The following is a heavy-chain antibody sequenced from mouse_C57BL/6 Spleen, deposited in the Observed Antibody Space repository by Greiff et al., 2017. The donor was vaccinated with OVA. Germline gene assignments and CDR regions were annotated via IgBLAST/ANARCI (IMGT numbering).Heavy chain of an antibody. CDR3: ARSLITTVVEGAMDY. V-gene: IGHV1-80*01. J-gene: IGHJ4*01. CDR2: IYPGDGDT. D-gene: IGHD1-1*01. Sequence: VKLVESGAELVKPGASVKISCKASGYAFSSYWMNWVKQRPGKGLEWIGQIYPGDGDTNYNGKFKGKATLTADKSSSTAYMQLSSLTSEDSAVYFGARSLITTVVEGAMDYWGQGTSVTVSS. CDR1: GYAFSSYW.